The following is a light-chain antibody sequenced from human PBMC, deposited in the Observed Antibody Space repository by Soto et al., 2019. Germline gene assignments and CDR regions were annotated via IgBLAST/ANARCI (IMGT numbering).Light chain of an antibody. V-gene: IGKV3-11*01. CDR2: QTS. J-gene: IGKJ1*01. CDR1: QYINTR. Sequence: ENVLTQSPATLSSFPGDRVTLSCRASQYINTRLAWYQHRPGQAPRLLIYQTSLRAAGIPARFSASGSGTDFTLTISDVQPEDFALYYCQQRQSWPRTFGQGTKVDI. CDR3: QQRQSWPRT.